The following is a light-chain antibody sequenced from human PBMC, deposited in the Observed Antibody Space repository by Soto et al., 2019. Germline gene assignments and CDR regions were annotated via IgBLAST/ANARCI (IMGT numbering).Light chain of an antibody. CDR2: DAS. V-gene: IGKV3-11*01. J-gene: IGKJ5*01. CDR1: QSVNSY. CDR3: QQRSSWPPIT. Sequence: EIVLTQSPATLSLSPGERATLSCRASQSVNSYLAWYQQKPGQAPRLIIYDASNRATGIPARFSGSGSGTDFPPTNSRLKPENFSVYYCQQRSSWPPITFGQGERLEIK.